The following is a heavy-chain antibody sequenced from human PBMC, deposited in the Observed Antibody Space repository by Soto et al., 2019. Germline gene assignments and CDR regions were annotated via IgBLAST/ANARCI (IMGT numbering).Heavy chain of an antibody. CDR1: GFTFSSYA. D-gene: IGHD3-9*01. CDR3: AYVLRYFDWLLSAPDY. J-gene: IGHJ4*02. Sequence: GGSLRLSCAASGFTFSSYAMSWVRQAPGKGLVCVSAISGSCGSTYYADSVKGRFTISRDNSKNTLYLQMNSLRAEDTAVYYCAYVLRYFDWLLSAPDYWGQGTLVTVSS. CDR2: ISGSCGST. V-gene: IGHV3-23*01.